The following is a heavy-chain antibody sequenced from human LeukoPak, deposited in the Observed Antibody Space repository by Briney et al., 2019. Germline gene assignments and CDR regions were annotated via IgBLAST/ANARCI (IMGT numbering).Heavy chain of an antibody. CDR3: ARYRIRGRVNMMSGY. Sequence: ASVKLSCKASGYTFTSYYMHLVRQAPGQGLEWMGIINPSGGSTSYAQKFQGRVTMTRDTYTSTDYMELSRLRTEDTAVYYCARYRIRGRVNMMSGYWGQGTLVTVSS. J-gene: IGHJ4*02. CDR1: GYTFTSYY. D-gene: IGHD3-10*01. CDR2: INPSGGST. V-gene: IGHV1-46*01.